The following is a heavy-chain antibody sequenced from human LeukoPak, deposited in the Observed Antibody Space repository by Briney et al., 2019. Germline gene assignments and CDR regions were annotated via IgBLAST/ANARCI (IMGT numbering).Heavy chain of an antibody. J-gene: IGHJ4*02. CDR3: ARDSYGDYGYFDY. Sequence: GGSLRLSCAASGFTFSSYSMNWVRQAPGKGLEWVSSISSSSSYIYYADSVKGRFTISRGNAKNSLYLQMNSLRAEDTAVYYCARDSYGDYGYFDYWGQGTLVTVSS. CDR2: ISSSSSYI. D-gene: IGHD4-17*01. V-gene: IGHV3-21*01. CDR1: GFTFSSYS.